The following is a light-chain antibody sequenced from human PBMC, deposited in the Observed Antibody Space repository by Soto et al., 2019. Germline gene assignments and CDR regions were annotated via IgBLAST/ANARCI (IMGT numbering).Light chain of an antibody. CDR3: QQRSNWPLT. CDR1: QSVSSY. CDR2: VAS. V-gene: IGKV3-11*01. J-gene: IGKJ4*01. Sequence: EIVLTQSPATLSLSPGERATLSCWASQSVSSYLAWYQQKPGQAPRLLIYVASNRATGIPARFSGSGSGTDFTLTISSLEPEDFAFYYCQQRSNWPLTFGGGTKVEI.